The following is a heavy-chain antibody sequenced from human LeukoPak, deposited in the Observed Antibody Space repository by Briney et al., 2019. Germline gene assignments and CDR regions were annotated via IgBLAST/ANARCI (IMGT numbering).Heavy chain of an antibody. CDR2: IIPTLGIA. J-gene: IGHJ4*02. CDR1: GGTFSSYA. V-gene: IGHV1-69*04. CDR3: ARDLEGAIHPFDY. Sequence: SVKVSCKASGGTFSSYAISWVRQAPGQGLEWMGRIIPTLGIANYAQKFQGRVTITADKSTSTAYMELSSLRSEDTAVYYCARDLEGAIHPFDYWGQGTLVTVSS. D-gene: IGHD1-26*01.